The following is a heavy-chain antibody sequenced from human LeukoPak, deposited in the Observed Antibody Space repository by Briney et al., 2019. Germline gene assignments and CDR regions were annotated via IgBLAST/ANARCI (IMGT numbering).Heavy chain of an antibody. CDR2: ISPTGSTT. CDR3: ERGPNSNWSGLDF. D-gene: IGHD6-6*01. V-gene: IGHV3-74*01. J-gene: IGHJ4*02. Sequence: HTGGSLRLSCTASGFSFSGHWMHWARQLPGKGLVWVSRISPTGSTTSYADSVKGRFTVSRDNAKNTLYLQVNNLRAEDTAVYYCERGPNSNWSGLDFWGQGTLLTVSS. CDR1: GFSFSGHW.